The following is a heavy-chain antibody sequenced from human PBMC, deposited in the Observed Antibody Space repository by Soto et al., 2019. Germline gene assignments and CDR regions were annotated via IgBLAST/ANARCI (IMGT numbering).Heavy chain of an antibody. CDR3: ARSGSGSYVSASDFDY. D-gene: IGHD3-10*01. V-gene: IGHV1-69*13. Sequence: SVKVSCKASGGTFSSYAISWVRQAPGQGLEWMGGIIPIFGTANYAQKFQGRVTITADESTSTAYMELSSLRSEDTAVYYCARSGSGSYVSASDFDYWGQGTLVTVSS. J-gene: IGHJ4*02. CDR1: GGTFSSYA. CDR2: IIPIFGTA.